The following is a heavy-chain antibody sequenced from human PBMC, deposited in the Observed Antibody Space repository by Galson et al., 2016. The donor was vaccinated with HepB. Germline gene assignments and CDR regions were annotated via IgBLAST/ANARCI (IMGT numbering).Heavy chain of an antibody. V-gene: IGHV3-30*04. J-gene: IGHJ1*01. Sequence: SLRLSCAASGFTFRNYALHWVRQAPGKGLEWVALVSDGGSVKYYADSVKGRFTISRDNSENTLYLHMSSLRAEDTAVYYCVREGEFCGGDCYSGYFHHWGQGTLVTASS. D-gene: IGHD2-21*01. CDR3: VREGEFCGGDCYSGYFHH. CDR1: GFTFRNYA. CDR2: VSDGGSVK.